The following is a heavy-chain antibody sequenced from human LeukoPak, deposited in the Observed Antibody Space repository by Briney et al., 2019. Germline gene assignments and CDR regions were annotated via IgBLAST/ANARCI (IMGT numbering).Heavy chain of an antibody. CDR3: ARVYYDSSGYWTLLDY. CDR2: INPSGGST. V-gene: IGHV1-46*01. D-gene: IGHD3-22*01. Sequence: ASVKVSCKASGYTFTSYYMHWVRQAPGQGLEWMGIINPSGGSTSYAQKFQGRVTMTRDTSTSTVYMELSSLRSEDTAVYYCARVYYDSSGYWTLLDYWGQGTLVTVPS. J-gene: IGHJ4*02. CDR1: GYTFTSYY.